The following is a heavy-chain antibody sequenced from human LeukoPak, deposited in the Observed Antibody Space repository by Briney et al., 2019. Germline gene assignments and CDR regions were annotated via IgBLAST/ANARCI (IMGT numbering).Heavy chain of an antibody. J-gene: IGHJ4*02. V-gene: IGHV4-31*03. CDR2: IYYSGSS. Sequence: SETLSLTCTVSGGSINNGGYYWSWIRQHPGKGLEWIGYIYYSGSSYYNSSLRSRVTISVDTSKNHFSLKLSSVTAADTAAYYCARNRDGYNSFDYWGQGTLVTVSS. CDR1: GGSINNGGYY. CDR3: ARNRDGYNSFDY. D-gene: IGHD5-24*01.